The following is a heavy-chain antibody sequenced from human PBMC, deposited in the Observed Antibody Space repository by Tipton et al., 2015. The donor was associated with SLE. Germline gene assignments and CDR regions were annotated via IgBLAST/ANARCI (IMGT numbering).Heavy chain of an antibody. V-gene: IGHV3-23*04. Sequence: QLVQSGGGLVQPGGSLRLSCAASGFTFSSYAMSWVRQAPGKGLEWVSVISGSVSSTYYADSVKGRFTVSRDNSKNTLYLQMNSLRAEDTAIYYCAKAAIRAYYFDYWGQGTLVTVSS. CDR1: GFTFSSYA. CDR3: AKAAIRAYYFDY. CDR2: ISGSVSST. D-gene: IGHD2-21*02. J-gene: IGHJ4*02.